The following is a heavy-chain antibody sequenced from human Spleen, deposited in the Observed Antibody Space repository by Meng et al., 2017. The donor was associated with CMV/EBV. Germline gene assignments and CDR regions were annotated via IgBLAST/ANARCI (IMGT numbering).Heavy chain of an antibody. Sequence: ASVKVSCKASGYTFTSYYMHWVRQAPGQGLEWMGIINPSGGSTSYAQKFQGRVTMTTNTSTSTAYMELRSLRSDDTAVYYCARDAYGSGSYLTGYYFDYWGQGTLVTVSS. CDR2: INPSGGST. D-gene: IGHD3-10*01. V-gene: IGHV1-46*01. CDR3: ARDAYGSGSYLTGYYFDY. CDR1: GYTFTSYY. J-gene: IGHJ4*02.